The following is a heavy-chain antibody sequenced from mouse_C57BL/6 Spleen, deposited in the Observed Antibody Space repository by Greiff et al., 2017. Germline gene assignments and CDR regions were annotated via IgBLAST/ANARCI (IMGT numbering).Heavy chain of an antibody. V-gene: IGHV1-53*01. CDR3: ARSLITTVAPYYAMDY. Sequence: VKLVESGTELVKPGASVKLSCKASGYTFTSYWMHWVKQRPGQGLEWIGNINPSNGGTNYNEKFKSKATLTVDKSSSTAYMQLSSLTSEDSAVYYCARSLITTVAPYYAMDYWGQGTSVTVSS. CDR1: GYTFTSYW. J-gene: IGHJ4*01. D-gene: IGHD1-1*01. CDR2: INPSNGGT.